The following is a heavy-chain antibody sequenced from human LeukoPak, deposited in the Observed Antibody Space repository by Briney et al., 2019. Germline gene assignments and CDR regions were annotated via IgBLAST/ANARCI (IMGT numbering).Heavy chain of an antibody. V-gene: IGHV3-7*01. CDR2: IKQDGSEK. CDR3: ARGGVTAMVLDAFDI. CDR1: GFTFSSYW. Sequence: PGGSLRLSCAASGFTFSSYWMSWVRQAPGKGLEWVANIKQDGSEKYYVDSVKGRFTISRDNAKNSLYLQMNSLRAEDTAVYYCARGGVTAMVLDAFDIWGQGTMVTVSS. D-gene: IGHD5-18*01. J-gene: IGHJ3*02.